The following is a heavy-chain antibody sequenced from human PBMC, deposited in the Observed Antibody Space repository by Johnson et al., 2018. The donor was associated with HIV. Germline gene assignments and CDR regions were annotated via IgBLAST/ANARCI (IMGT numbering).Heavy chain of an antibody. J-gene: IGHJ3*02. Sequence: VQLVESGGGLVQPGGPLRLSCVASGFTVSSDYMSWVRQAPGKGLEWVSVIYSSAATNYADSVKGRFTISRDNAKKSLYLQMNSLRAEDTAVYYCAKPWVSSIVGAFDIWGQGTMVTVSS. CDR2: IYSSAAT. CDR1: GFTVSSDY. V-gene: IGHV3-66*02. CDR3: AKPWVSSIVGAFDI. D-gene: IGHD6-13*01.